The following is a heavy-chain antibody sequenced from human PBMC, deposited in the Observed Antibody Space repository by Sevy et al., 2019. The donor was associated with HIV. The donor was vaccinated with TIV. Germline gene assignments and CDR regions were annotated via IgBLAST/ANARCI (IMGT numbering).Heavy chain of an antibody. J-gene: IGHJ6*02. CDR2: IFYSGST. CDR1: GVSISGLY. CDR3: ARSEPSLYYGMDV. V-gene: IGHV4-59*11. Sequence: GSLRLSCNVSGVSISGLYWNWIRQPPGKGLEWIGYIFYSGSTNYNPSLKSRVTISLDTSKNQFSLKLRSLTAADTAVYYCARSEPSLYYGMDVWGQGTTVTVSS.